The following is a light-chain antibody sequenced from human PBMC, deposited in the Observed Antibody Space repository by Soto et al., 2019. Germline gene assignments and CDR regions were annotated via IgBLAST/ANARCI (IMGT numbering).Light chain of an antibody. CDR3: CSYAASNTFV. CDR1: SSDVGGYNY. CDR2: DVS. V-gene: IGLV2-11*01. J-gene: IGLJ1*01. Sequence: QSVLTQPRSVSGSPGQSVTISCTGTSSDVGGYNYVSWYQQYSGKATKVMIYDVSKRPSGVPDRFSGSKSGNTASLTISGLQAEDEADYYCCSYAASNTFVFGTGTKLTVL.